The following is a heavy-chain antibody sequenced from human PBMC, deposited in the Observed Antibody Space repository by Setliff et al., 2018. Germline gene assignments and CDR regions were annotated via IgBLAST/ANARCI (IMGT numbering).Heavy chain of an antibody. V-gene: IGHV1-46*01. D-gene: IGHD1-1*01. CDR1: GYSFTRYY. J-gene: IGHJ4*02. CDR3: AKGLPLGRVQNWNYFDS. CDR2: INTSGGST. Sequence: ASVKVSCKTSGYSFTRYYVHWVRQAPGQGLEWMGIINTSGGSTSFAQKFQGRVTMTRDTSTSTVYMELSSLTSDDTAVYYCAKGLPLGRVQNWNYFDSWGQGTLVTVSS.